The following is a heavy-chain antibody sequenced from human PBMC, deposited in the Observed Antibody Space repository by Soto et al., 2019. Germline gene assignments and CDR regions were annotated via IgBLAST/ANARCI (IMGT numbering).Heavy chain of an antibody. CDR2: INHEGNT. D-gene: IGHD3-3*01. CDR3: ARGTWELRFLA. Sequence: PSETLSLTCAVYGWSFSGFYWSWIRQPPGKGLEWIGEINHEGNTNYNPSLKSRVTISRYTSKNQFSLEVRSLTAADTAVYYCARGTWELRFLAWGQGTPVTVSS. V-gene: IGHV4-34*01. J-gene: IGHJ5*02. CDR1: GWSFSGFY.